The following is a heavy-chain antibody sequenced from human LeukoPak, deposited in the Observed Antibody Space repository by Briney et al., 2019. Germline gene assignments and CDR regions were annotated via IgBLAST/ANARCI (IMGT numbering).Heavy chain of an antibody. Sequence: GESLQISCKGSGYSFTSYWISWVRQMPGKGLEWMGRIDPSDSYTNYSPSFQGHVTISADKSISTAYLQWSSLKASDTAMYYCAIYDSSGYYYDYWGQGTLVTVSS. D-gene: IGHD3-22*01. CDR3: AIYDSSGYYYDY. J-gene: IGHJ4*02. CDR2: IDPSDSYT. V-gene: IGHV5-10-1*01. CDR1: GYSFTSYW.